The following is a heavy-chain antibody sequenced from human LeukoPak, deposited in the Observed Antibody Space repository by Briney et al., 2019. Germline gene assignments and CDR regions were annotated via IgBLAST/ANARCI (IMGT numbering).Heavy chain of an antibody. CDR2: IVVGSGNT. CDR3: AADSSWSNFDY. V-gene: IGHV1-58*02. D-gene: IGHD2-15*01. CDR1: GFTFTSSA. J-gene: IGHJ4*02. Sequence: SVKVSCKASGFTFTSSAMQWVRQARGQRLEWIGWIVVGSGNTNYAQKFQERATITRDMSTSTAYMEPSSLRSEDTAVYYCAADSSWSNFDYWGQGTLVTVSS.